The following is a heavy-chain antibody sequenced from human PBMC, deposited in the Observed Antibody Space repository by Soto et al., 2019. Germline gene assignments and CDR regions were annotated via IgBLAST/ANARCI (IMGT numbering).Heavy chain of an antibody. CDR2: ISGSGGSS. Sequence: GGSLRLSCAAAGFAFSTYAMTWVRQAPGKGLEWVSVISGSGGSSYYAASVKGRFTISRDNSKNTLFLQMNGLRAEDTAVYYCANSARHYYDSSGYANYFDYWGQGTLVTVSS. D-gene: IGHD3-22*01. CDR3: ANSARHYYDSSGYANYFDY. CDR1: GFAFSTYA. V-gene: IGHV3-23*01. J-gene: IGHJ4*02.